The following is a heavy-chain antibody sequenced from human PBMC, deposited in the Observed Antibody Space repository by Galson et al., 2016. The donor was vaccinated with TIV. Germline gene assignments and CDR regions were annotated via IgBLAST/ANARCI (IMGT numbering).Heavy chain of an antibody. V-gene: IGHV3-7*01. CDR2: ITEDGSEK. J-gene: IGHJ4*02. CDR3: ARLGPSSVFDN. Sequence: SLRLSCAGSGFPFRDYWMTWVRQAPGKGLEWVASITEDGSEKRYLDSVKGRFTFSRDNAKNSLYLQMRSLRAEDTAVYYCARLGPSSVFDNWGQGALVIVS. CDR1: GFPFRDYW.